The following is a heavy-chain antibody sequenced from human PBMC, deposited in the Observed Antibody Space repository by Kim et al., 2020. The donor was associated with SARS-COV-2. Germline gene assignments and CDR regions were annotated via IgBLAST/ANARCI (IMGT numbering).Heavy chain of an antibody. Sequence: SETLSLTCTVSGYSISSGYYWGWIRQPPGKGLEWIGSIYHSGSTYYNPSLKSRVTISVDTSKNQFSLKLSSVTAADTAVYYCARESSITMVRGEPKYGMDVWGQGTTVTVSS. V-gene: IGHV4-38-2*02. CDR2: IYHSGST. D-gene: IGHD3-10*01. J-gene: IGHJ6*02. CDR1: GYSISSGYY. CDR3: ARESSITMVRGEPKYGMDV.